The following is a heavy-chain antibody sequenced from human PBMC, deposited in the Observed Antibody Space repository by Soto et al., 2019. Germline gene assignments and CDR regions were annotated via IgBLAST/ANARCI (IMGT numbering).Heavy chain of an antibody. CDR3: ARSEAASRTENSFKSDAMDV. CDR2: VIPLFRAT. Sequence: HVQLVQSGAEVKKPGSSVKVSCKASGGTFSTYAILWVRQAPGQGLEWMGGVIPLFRATNYAQRFQGRVTINADKSTSTAYMDVRTLRSEDTAVYYCARSEAASRTENSFKSDAMDVWGQGTTVIVSS. J-gene: IGHJ6*02. CDR1: GGTFSTYA. D-gene: IGHD6-6*01. V-gene: IGHV1-69*06.